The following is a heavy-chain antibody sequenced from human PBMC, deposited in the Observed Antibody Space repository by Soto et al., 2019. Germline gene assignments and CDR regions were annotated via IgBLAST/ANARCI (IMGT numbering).Heavy chain of an antibody. CDR2: IDPSDSYT. CDR1: GYSFTSYW. D-gene: IGHD3-10*01. Sequence: GESLKISCKGSGYSFTSYWIAWVRQMPGKGLGWMGRIDPSDSYTNYSPSFQGHVTISADKSISTAYLQWSSLKASDTAMYYCAVGGVRGVITRTRDYYGMDVWGQGTTVTVSS. V-gene: IGHV5-10-1*01. J-gene: IGHJ6*02. CDR3: AVGGVRGVITRTRDYYGMDV.